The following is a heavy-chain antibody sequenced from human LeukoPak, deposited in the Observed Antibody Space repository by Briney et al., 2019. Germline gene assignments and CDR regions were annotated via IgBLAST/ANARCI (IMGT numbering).Heavy chain of an antibody. Sequence: GGSLRLSCAASGFTFSSYAMTWVRQAPGKGLEWVSAISGSGGSTYYADSVKGRFTISRDNSKSTLYLQMNSLRAEDTAVYYCAKDVDSSSWDYYGMDVWGKGTTVTVSS. CDR2: ISGSGGST. J-gene: IGHJ6*04. CDR3: AKDVDSSSWDYYGMDV. V-gene: IGHV3-23*01. D-gene: IGHD6-13*01. CDR1: GFTFSSYA.